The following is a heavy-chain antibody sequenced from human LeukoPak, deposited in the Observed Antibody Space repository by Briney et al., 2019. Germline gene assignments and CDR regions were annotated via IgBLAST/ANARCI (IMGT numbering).Heavy chain of an antibody. D-gene: IGHD3-9*01. Sequence: ASVKVSCKASGGTFSSYAISWVRQAPGQGLEWMGWISAYNGNTNYAQKLQGRVTMTTDTSTSTAYMELRSLRSDDTAVYYCARADVDILTAYYYMDVWGKGTTVTISS. CDR2: ISAYNGNT. J-gene: IGHJ6*03. CDR1: GGTFSSYA. V-gene: IGHV1-18*01. CDR3: ARADVDILTAYYYMDV.